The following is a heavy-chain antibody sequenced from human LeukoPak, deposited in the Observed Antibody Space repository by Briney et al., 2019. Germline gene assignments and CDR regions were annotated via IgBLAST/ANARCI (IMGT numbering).Heavy chain of an antibody. CDR1: GGSISSYY. D-gene: IGHD3-22*01. CDR3: ARAFYDSSGYYRYWYFDL. Sequence: PSQTLSLTCTVSGGSISSYYWSWIRQPPGKGLEWIGYIYYSGSTNYNPSLKSRVTISVDRSKNQFSLKLSSVTAADTAVYYCARAFYDSSGYYRYWYFDLWGRGTLVTVSS. J-gene: IGHJ2*01. CDR2: IYYSGST. V-gene: IGHV4-59*12.